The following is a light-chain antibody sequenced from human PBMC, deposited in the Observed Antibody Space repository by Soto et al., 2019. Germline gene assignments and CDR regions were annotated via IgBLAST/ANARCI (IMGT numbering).Light chain of an antibody. CDR1: QSVSSTY. V-gene: IGKV3-20*01. CDR2: GAS. Sequence: EFVLTQSPGTLSLSPGERASLSCRASQSVSSTYLAWYQQKPGQAPRLLIYGASSRATGIPDRFSGSGSGTYFTLTISRLEPEDFAVYYCQQYGSSPPWTFGQGTKVEIK. CDR3: QQYGSSPPWT. J-gene: IGKJ1*01.